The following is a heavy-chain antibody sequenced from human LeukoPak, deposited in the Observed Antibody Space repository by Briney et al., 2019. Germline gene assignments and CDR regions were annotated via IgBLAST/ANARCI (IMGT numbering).Heavy chain of an antibody. CDR3: ARHGRIVATMYYFDY. CDR2: IYYSGST. Sequence: NPSETLSLTCTVSGGSISSPHYYWDWIRQPPGKGLEWIGNIYYSGSTYYNPSLKSRVTISVDTSKNQFSLKLSSVTAADTAVYYCARHGRIVATMYYFDYWGQGTLVTVSS. D-gene: IGHD5-12*01. CDR1: GGSISSPHYY. V-gene: IGHV4-39*01. J-gene: IGHJ4*02.